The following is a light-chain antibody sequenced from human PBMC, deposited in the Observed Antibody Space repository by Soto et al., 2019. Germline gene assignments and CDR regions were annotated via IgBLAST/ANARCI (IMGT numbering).Light chain of an antibody. CDR2: KSS. CDR3: QQYSSYWT. J-gene: IGKJ1*01. V-gene: IGKV1-5*02. CDR1: QDVDKW. Sequence: IVMSQSPSSLSASVGDTVTIICRASQDVDKWLAWYQQKPGKAPKLLIYKSSTLNGGVPSRFSAIGSGTEYSLTISGLQPDDVATYYCQQYSSYWTFGQGTMVEIK.